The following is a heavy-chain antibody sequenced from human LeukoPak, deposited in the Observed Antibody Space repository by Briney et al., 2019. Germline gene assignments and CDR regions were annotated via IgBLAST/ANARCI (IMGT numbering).Heavy chain of an antibody. CDR2: IDPNSGGT. CDR1: GYTFTGYY. J-gene: IGHJ4*02. Sequence: GASVKVSCKASGYTFTGYYMHWVRQAPGQGLEWMGWIDPNSGGTNYAQKFQGRVTMTRDTSISTAYMELSRLRSDDTAVYYCARDSVEQQLETADFDYWGQGTLVTVSS. D-gene: IGHD6-13*01. V-gene: IGHV1-2*02. CDR3: ARDSVEQQLETADFDY.